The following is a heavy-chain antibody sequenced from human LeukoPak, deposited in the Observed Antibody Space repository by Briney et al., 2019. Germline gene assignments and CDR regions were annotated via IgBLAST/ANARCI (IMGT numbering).Heavy chain of an antibody. CDR1: GGTFSSYA. CDR3: ARGGGYGDLRLDP. V-gene: IGHV1-69*05. Sequence: SVKVSCKASGGTFSSYAISWVRQAPGQGLEWMGGIIPIFGTANYAQKFQGRVTITTDESTSSAYMELSSLRSEDTAVYYCARGGGYGDLRLDPWGQGTLVTVSS. J-gene: IGHJ5*02. D-gene: IGHD4-17*01. CDR2: IIPIFGTA.